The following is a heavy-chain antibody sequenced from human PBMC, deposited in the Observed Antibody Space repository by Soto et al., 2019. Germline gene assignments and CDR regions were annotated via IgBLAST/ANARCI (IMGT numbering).Heavy chain of an antibody. CDR2: IKEDGSET. V-gene: IGHV3-7*01. J-gene: IGHJ4*02. CDR3: ARLRGDYFDN. CDR1: GLTFSAYW. Sequence: EVQLVESGGGLVQPGWSLRLSCVASGLTFSAYWMTWVRQAPGKGLEWLANIKEDGSETHDLDGRFAISRDNAKNSLYLQMSSLRVEDTAVYYCARLRGDYFDNWGQGTLVTVSS.